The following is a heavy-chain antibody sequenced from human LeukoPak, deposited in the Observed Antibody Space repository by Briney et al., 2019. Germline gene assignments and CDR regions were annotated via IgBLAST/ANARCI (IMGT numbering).Heavy chain of an antibody. J-gene: IGHJ5*02. Sequence: PSETLSLTCTVSGGSISSSSYYWGWLRQPPGKGLEWIGSIYYSGSTYYNPSLKSRVTISVDTSKNQFSLKLSSVTAADTAVYYCARRTGTDGDYVGLDPWGQGTLVTVSS. CDR2: IYYSGST. CDR3: ARRTGTDGDYVGLDP. D-gene: IGHD4-17*01. CDR1: GGSISSSSYY. V-gene: IGHV4-39*01.